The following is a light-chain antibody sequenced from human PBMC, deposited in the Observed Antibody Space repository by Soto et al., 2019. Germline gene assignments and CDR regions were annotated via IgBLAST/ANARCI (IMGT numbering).Light chain of an antibody. Sequence: QSVVTQPPSASGSPGQSVTISFTGTKNDSGVYDFVFWYQHHPGKAPRLIINEVVQRPSGVPDRFSGSKSGNTASLTVSGLQAADEDDYFCKSYAGSNTYVFGSGPKVTVL. V-gene: IGLV2-8*01. CDR3: KSYAGSNTYV. CDR1: KNDSGVYDF. J-gene: IGLJ1*01. CDR2: EVV.